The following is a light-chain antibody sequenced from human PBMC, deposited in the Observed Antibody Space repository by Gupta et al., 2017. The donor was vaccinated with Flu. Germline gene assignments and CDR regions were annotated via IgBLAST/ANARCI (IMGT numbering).Light chain of an antibody. Sequence: DIQMTQSPSTLSASVGDRVTITCRASQSVNGWLAWYQQKPGKAPKLLNYKASTLESGVPSRFSGSGSGTEFTLTITSLQPDDYATYYCQHYDNYPWTFGQGTKVDIK. CDR3: QHYDNYPWT. CDR1: QSVNGW. J-gene: IGKJ1*01. CDR2: KAS. V-gene: IGKV1-5*03.